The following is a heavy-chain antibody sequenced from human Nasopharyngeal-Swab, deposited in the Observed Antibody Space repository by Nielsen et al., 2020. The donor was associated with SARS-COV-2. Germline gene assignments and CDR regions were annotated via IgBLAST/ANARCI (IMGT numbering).Heavy chain of an antibody. Sequence: GESLKISCAASGFTFSSYAMSWVRQAPGKGLEWVSAIYGSGGSTYYADSVKGRFTISRDNSKNTLYLQMNSLRAEDTAVYYCARLEGGRGYSYGDYYYYYGMDVWGQGTTVTVSS. D-gene: IGHD5-18*01. CDR3: ARLEGGRGYSYGDYYYYYGMDV. CDR1: GFTFSSYA. V-gene: IGHV3-23*01. CDR2: IYGSGGST. J-gene: IGHJ6*02.